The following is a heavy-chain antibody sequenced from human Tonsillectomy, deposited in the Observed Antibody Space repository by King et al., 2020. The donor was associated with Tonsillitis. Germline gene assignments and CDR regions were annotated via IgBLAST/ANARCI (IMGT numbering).Heavy chain of an antibody. CDR2: VYASGGT. V-gene: IGHV4-4*07. Sequence: QLQESGPGLVKPSETLSLTCSVSGGSISSYYWSWIRQPAGKGLEWIGRVYASGGTNYNPSLKSRVTMSVDTSKSQFSLQLTSVTAADTAVYYCARALSSSTWYGGYHYYGMDVWGQGTTVTVSS. D-gene: IGHD6-13*01. J-gene: IGHJ6*02. CDR1: GGSISSYY. CDR3: ARALSSSTWYGGYHYYGMDV.